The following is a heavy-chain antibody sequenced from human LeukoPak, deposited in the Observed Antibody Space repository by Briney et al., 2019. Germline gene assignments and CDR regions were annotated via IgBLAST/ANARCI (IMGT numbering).Heavy chain of an antibody. CDR2: LYTGGGT. Sequence: PGGSLRLSCVVSGFSVRTTYMSWVRQAPGKGLEWVSVLYTGGGTDHAASVKGRFTISRDNSKNTLYLEMNGLRAEDTAVYYCAKDLMRDRWFGESWGQGTLVTVSS. D-gene: IGHD3-10*01. CDR3: AKDLMRDRWFGES. J-gene: IGHJ5*02. V-gene: IGHV3-66*02. CDR1: GFSVRTTY.